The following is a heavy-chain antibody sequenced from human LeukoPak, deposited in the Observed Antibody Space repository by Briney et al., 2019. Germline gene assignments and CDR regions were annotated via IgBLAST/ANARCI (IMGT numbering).Heavy chain of an antibody. CDR1: GGSFSGYY. J-gene: IGHJ4*02. CDR2: INHSGST. D-gene: IGHD3-10*01. V-gene: IGHV4-34*01. CDR3: ARVGTYYYGSGSYRYFDY. Sequence: KPSETLSLTCAVYGGSFSGYYWSWIRPPPGKGLEWIGEINHSGSTNYNPSLKSRVTISVDTSKNQFSLKLSSVTAADTAVYYCARVGTYYYGSGSYRYFDYWGQGTLVTVSS.